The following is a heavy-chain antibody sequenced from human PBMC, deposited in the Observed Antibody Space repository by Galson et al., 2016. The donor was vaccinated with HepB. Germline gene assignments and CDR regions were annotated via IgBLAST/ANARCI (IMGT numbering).Heavy chain of an antibody. CDR3: ASGIAVTTSNSFWYFDL. D-gene: IGHD3-10*01. J-gene: IGHJ2*01. V-gene: IGHV3-23*01. CDR2: ISGSGDET. CDR1: GFTLSSNA. Sequence: SLRLSCAASGFTLSSNAMAWVRQAPGKGLDWVSTISGSGDETNYADSVKGRFTFSRDNSKNTLYLQMTSLRAEDTAVYYCASGIAVTTSNSFWYFDLWGRGTLVTVSS.